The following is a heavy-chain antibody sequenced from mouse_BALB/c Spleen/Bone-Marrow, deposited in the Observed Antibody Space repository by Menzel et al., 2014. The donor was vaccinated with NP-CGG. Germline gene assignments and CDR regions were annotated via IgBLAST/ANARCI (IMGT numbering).Heavy chain of an antibody. Sequence: EVKLMESGGGLVKLGGSLKLSCAASGFIFSSYYMSWVRQTPEKRLELVAAINSNGGSTYYPDTVKGRFTISRDNAKNTLYLQMSSLKSEDTALYYCARLGNDDAMDYWGQGTSVTVSS. CDR3: ARLGNDDAMDY. CDR1: GFIFSSYY. J-gene: IGHJ4*01. D-gene: IGHD2-12*01. V-gene: IGHV5-6-2*01. CDR2: INSNGGST.